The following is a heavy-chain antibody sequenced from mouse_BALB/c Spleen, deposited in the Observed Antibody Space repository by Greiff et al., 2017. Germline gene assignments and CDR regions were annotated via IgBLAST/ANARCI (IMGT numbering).Heavy chain of an antibody. CDR1: GFSLTSYG. D-gene: IGHD2-4*01. Sequence: QVQLKQSGPGLVAPSQSLSITCTVSGFSLTSYGVHWVRQPPGKGLEWLGVIWAGGSTNYNSALMSRLSISKDNSKSQVFLKMNSLQTDDTAMYYCAREGYYDYDEGFAYWGQGTLVTVSA. CDR3: AREGYYDYDEGFAY. CDR2: IWAGGST. V-gene: IGHV2-9*02. J-gene: IGHJ3*01.